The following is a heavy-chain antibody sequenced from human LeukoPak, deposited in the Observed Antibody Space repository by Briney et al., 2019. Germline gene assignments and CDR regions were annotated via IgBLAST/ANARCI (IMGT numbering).Heavy chain of an antibody. D-gene: IGHD4-11*01. Sequence: TGGSLRLSCAASGFTFSSYEMNWVRQAPGKGLEWVSYISSGSTIYYADPVKGRFTISRDNAKNSLYLQMNSLRAEDTAVYYCARENDYSNGGLDYWGQGTLVTVSS. CDR3: ARENDYSNGGLDY. V-gene: IGHV3-48*03. CDR1: GFTFSSYE. J-gene: IGHJ4*02. CDR2: ISSGSTI.